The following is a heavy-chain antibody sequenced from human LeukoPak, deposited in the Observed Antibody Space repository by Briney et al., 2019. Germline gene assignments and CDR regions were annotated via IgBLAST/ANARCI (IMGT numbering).Heavy chain of an antibody. CDR1: GFTFSSYS. CDR2: ISSSSSYI. J-gene: IGHJ5*02. Sequence: GGSLRLSCAASGFTFSSYSMNWVRQAPGKGLEWVSSISSSSSYIYYADSVKGRFTISRDNAKNSLYLQMTRLSAEDTAIYYCARDPCGSTSCYLKSWGQGTLVTVSS. V-gene: IGHV3-21*01. CDR3: ARDPCGSTSCYLKS. D-gene: IGHD2-2*01.